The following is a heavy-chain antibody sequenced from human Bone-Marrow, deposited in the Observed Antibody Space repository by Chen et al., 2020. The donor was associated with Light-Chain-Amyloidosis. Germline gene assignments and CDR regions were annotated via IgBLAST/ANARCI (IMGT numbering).Heavy chain of an antibody. D-gene: IGHD5-18*01. CDR3: GRGGYSIGYDY. CDR2: ISTYNGNT. CDR1: GYTFTSYD. V-gene: IGHV1-18*04. Sequence: QVQLVQSGAEVKKPGASVKVSCTASGYTFTSYDISWVRQAPGQGLEWMGLISTYNGNTNYARKLQGRVTMTRDPSTSTAYMELRSLTSDDTAVYYCGRGGYSIGYDYWGQGTLVTVSS. J-gene: IGHJ4*02.